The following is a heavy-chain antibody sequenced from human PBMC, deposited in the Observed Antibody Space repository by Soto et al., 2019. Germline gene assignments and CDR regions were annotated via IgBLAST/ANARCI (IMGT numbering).Heavy chain of an antibody. CDR2: IRTRKNRYVT. CDR1: GFTFSVSA. D-gene: IGHD6-6*01. Sequence: EVQLVQSGGGRVQPGGSLKLSCEASGFTFSVSAIHWVRLASGKGLEWVGRIRTRKNRYVTTYAASVKGRFSLSRDDSKNTAYLQMNSLKTEDTAVYYCARIEYSLDVWGQGTTVIVS. V-gene: IGHV3-73*02. J-gene: IGHJ6*02. CDR3: ARIEYSLDV.